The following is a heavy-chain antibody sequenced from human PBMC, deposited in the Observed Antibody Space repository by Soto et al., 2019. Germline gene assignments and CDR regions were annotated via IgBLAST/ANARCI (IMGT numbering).Heavy chain of an antibody. J-gene: IGHJ4*02. CDR3: ARRWARSFDY. V-gene: IGHV4-59*08. Sequence: SETLSLTCTVSGGSISSYYWSWIRQPPGKGLEWIGYIYYSGSTNYNPSLKSRVTISVDTSKNQFSLKLSSVTAADTAVYYCARRWARSFDYWGQGTLVTVSS. CDR1: GGSISSYY. CDR2: IYYSGST. D-gene: IGHD5-12*01.